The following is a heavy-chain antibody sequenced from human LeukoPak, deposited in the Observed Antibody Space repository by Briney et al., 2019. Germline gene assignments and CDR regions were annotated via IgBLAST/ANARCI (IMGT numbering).Heavy chain of an antibody. CDR1: GGTFSSYA. CDR2: IIPIFGTA. J-gene: IGHJ6*03. V-gene: IGHV1-69*05. D-gene: IGHD3-10*01. CDR3: ARDEGAAVRGAPYYYYYMDV. Sequence: VASVKVSCKASGGTFSSYAISWVRQAPGQGLEWMGGIIPIFGTANHAQKFQGRVTITTDESTSRAYVELSSLRSEDTAVYYCARDEGAAVRGAPYYYYYMDVWGKGTTVTVSS.